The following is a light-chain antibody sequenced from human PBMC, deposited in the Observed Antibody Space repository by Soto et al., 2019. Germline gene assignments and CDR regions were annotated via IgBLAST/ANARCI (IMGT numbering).Light chain of an antibody. J-gene: IGLJ2*01. Sequence: QAVVTQEPSLTVSPGGTVTLTCGSSTGDVTSGRSPYWFQKKPGQAPRTLIYETTKKHSWTPARFSGSLLGGQAALTLSGAQPEDEADYFCLRSCPGARRIFGGGTKLTVL. V-gene: IGLV7-46*01. CDR2: ETT. CDR1: TGDVTSGRS. CDR3: LRSCPGARRI.